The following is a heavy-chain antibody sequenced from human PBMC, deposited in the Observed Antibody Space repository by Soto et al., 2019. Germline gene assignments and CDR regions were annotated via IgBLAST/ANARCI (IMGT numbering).Heavy chain of an antibody. CDR3: TRDPGRNWFDP. CDR1: GSTISHYW. Sequence: EVQLVESGGGLVQPGGSLRLSCAASGSTISHYWMHWVRQAPGKGLVWVSRIKSDGSITNYADSVKGRFTISRDNAKNTLYLQMNSLRAKDTAVYYCTRDPGRNWFDPWGQGTLVTVSS. V-gene: IGHV3-74*01. D-gene: IGHD1-26*01. J-gene: IGHJ5*02. CDR2: IKSDGSIT.